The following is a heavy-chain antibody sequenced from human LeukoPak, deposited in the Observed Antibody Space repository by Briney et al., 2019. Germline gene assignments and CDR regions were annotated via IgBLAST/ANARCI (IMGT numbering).Heavy chain of an antibody. CDR3: ARDLDYSNHFSWFDP. V-gene: IGHV3-33*01. CDR1: GFTFSSYG. CDR2: VWHDGSDK. Sequence: GGSLRLSCVASGFTFSSYGMHWVRQAPGKGLGWVAIVWHDGSDKYYADSVKGRFTVSRDNSKNTIYLQLNSLRAEDTAVYYCARDLDYSNHFSWFDPWGQGTLVIVSS. D-gene: IGHD4-11*01. J-gene: IGHJ5*02.